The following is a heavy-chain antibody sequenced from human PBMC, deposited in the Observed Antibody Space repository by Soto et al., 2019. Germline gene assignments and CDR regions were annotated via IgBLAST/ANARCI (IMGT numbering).Heavy chain of an antibody. CDR2: IYYSGTT. D-gene: IGHD2-21*01. CDR3: ARLAYRHYST. Sequence: PSETPSPTCPVPGGSIKVGGYYWGWIRQPPGKGLGWVATIYYSGTTYYNPSPKNRLTLSLDTSRIQFSLEITSVPAADTAVYYCARLAYRHYSTWGQGTLVTVSS. J-gene: IGHJ4*02. CDR1: GGSIKVGGYY. V-gene: IGHV4-39*01.